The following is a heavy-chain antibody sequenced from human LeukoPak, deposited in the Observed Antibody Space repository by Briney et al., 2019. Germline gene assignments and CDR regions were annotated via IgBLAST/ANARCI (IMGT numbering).Heavy chain of an antibody. J-gene: IGHJ4*02. D-gene: IGHD3-22*01. Sequence: PGGSLRLSCAASGFTFSSYAMHWVRQAPGKELEYVSAISSNGGSTYYADSVKGRFTISRDNSKNTLYLQMSSLRAEDTAVYYCVKDQTYYYDSSGYYVYWGQGTLVTVSS. V-gene: IGHV3-64D*06. CDR2: ISSNGGST. CDR3: VKDQTYYYDSSGYYVY. CDR1: GFTFSSYA.